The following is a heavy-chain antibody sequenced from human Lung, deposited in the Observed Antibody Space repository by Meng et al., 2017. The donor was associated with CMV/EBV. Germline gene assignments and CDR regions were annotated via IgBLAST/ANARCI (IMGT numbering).Heavy chain of an antibody. D-gene: IGHD6-19*01. CDR1: GYTFTHHG. V-gene: IGHV1-18*01. J-gene: IGHJ4*02. CDR2: ISCYNGDT. CDR3: ARDPSNTSGRYAYFDY. Sequence: RLVQSGAEVKEPGASVSVSCKYSGYTFTHHGFRWLRQAPGQGLEWMGWISCYNGDTNYAQKLQGRVTMTTDTSTNTAYMDLRGLRSDDTAVYYCARDPSNTSGRYAYFDYWGQGTLVTVSS.